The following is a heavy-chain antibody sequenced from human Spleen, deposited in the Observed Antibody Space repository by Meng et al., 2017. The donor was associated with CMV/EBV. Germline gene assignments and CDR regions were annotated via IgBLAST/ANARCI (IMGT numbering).Heavy chain of an antibody. Sequence: ASVKVSCKASGYTFTSYDINWVRQATGQGLEWMGWMSPNSGNTGYAQKFQGRVTITRNTSISTAYMELSSLRSEDTAVYYCARVINEYYDFWSGYYPRYYFDYWGQGTLVTVSS. CDR3: ARVINEYYDFWSGYYPRYYFDY. CDR2: MSPNSGNT. J-gene: IGHJ4*02. D-gene: IGHD3-3*01. CDR1: GYTFTSYD. V-gene: IGHV1-8*03.